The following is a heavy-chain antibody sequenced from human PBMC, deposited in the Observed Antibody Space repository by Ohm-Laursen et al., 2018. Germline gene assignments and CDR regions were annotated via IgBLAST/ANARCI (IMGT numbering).Heavy chain of an antibody. J-gene: IGHJ6*02. CDR1: GFTFSSYG. CDR3: AKDPPYGDYDVYYYGMEV. CDR2: ISYDGSNK. Sequence: SLRLSCTASGFTFSSYGMHWVRQAPAKGLERVAVISYDGSNKYYADSVEGRFTISRDNSKNTLYLQMNSLRAEDTAVYYCAKDPPYGDYDVYYYGMEVWGQGTTVTVSS. D-gene: IGHD4-17*01. V-gene: IGHV3-30*18.